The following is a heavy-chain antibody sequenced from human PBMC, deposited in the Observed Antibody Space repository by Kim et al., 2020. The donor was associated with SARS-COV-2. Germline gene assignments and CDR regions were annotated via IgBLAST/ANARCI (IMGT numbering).Heavy chain of an antibody. J-gene: IGHJ4*02. CDR3: AKDLGCSGGSCYSVWPPFDY. Sequence: GGSLRLSCAASGFTFSSYAMSWVRQAPGKGLEWVSAISGSGGSTYYADSVKGRFTISRDNSKNTLYLQMNSLRAEDTAVYYWAKDLGCSGGSCYSVWPPFDYWGQGTLVTVSS. V-gene: IGHV3-23*01. CDR2: ISGSGGST. CDR1: GFTFSSYA. D-gene: IGHD2-15*01.